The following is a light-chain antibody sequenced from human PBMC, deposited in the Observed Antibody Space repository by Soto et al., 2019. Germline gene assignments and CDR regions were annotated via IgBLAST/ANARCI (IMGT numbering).Light chain of an antibody. CDR3: QSFDISLKVV. CDR1: RSNLGAGFD. J-gene: IGLJ2*01. V-gene: IGLV1-40*01. CDR2: GNN. Sequence: QSVLTQPPSVSGAPGQRLTFSCAGTRSNLGAGFDVHWYQHVVGAAPRVLIYGNNKRPSGVPDRFSASKSGTSASLTITGLQAEDEGDYYCQSFDISLKVVFGGGTKLTDL.